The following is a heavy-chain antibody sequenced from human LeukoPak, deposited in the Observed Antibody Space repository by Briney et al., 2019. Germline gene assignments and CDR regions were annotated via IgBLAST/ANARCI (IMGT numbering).Heavy chain of an antibody. CDR2: IYHSGST. J-gene: IGHJ4*02. CDR3: ARGTYYYDSSGSFVFDY. D-gene: IGHD3-22*01. V-gene: IGHV4-30-2*01. CDR1: GGSISSGGYS. Sequence: NPSETLSLTCAVSGGSISSGGYSWSWIRQPPGKGLEWIGYIYHSGSTYYNPSLKSRVTISVDRSKNQFSLKLSSVTAADTAVYYCARGTYYYDSSGSFVFDYWGQGTLVTVSS.